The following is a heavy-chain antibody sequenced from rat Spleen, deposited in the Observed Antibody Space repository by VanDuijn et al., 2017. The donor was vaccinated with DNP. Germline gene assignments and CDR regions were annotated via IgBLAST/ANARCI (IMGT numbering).Heavy chain of an antibody. V-gene: IGHV2S12*01. CDR3: TTGGISFYPFIY. CDR2: ISSAGNT. Sequence: QVQLRESGPGLVQPSQILSLTCTVSGFSFANFPVHWVRQPPGKGLEWIAAISSAGNTFYNSDFKSRLSFSRDTSKNQVLLHMDSPQTEDTAIYFCTTGGISFYPFIYWGQGTLVTVSS. D-gene: IGHD1-4*01. J-gene: IGHJ3*01. CDR1: GFSFANFP.